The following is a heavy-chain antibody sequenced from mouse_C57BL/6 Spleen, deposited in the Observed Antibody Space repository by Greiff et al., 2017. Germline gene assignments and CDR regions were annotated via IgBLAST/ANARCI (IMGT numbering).Heavy chain of an antibody. J-gene: IGHJ2*01. CDR2: INPSTGGT. Sequence: VQLQQSGPELVKPGASVKISCKASGYSFTGYYMNWVKQSPEKSLEWIGEINPSTGGTTYNQKFKAKATLTVDKSSSTAYMQRKSLTSEDSAVYYWARSAYYGNFFDYWGQGTTLTVSS. CDR1: GYSFTGYY. V-gene: IGHV1-42*01. CDR3: ARSAYYGNFFDY. D-gene: IGHD2-1*01.